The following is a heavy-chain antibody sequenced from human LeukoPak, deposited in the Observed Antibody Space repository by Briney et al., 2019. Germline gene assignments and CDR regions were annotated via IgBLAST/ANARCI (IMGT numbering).Heavy chain of an antibody. CDR3: ARENDDTATDY. CDR2: ISGSGGST. D-gene: IGHD5-18*01. V-gene: IGHV3-23*01. J-gene: IGHJ4*02. CDR1: GFTFSTSA. Sequence: PGGSLRLSCAASGFTFSTSAMTWVRQAPGKGLEWVSGISGSGGSTDYADSVKGRFTISRDNPKRTLYLQMNSLRAEDTALYYCARENDDTATDYWGQGTLVTVSS.